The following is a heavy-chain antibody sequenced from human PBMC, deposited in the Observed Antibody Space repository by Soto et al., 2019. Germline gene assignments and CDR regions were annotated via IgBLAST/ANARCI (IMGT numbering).Heavy chain of an antibody. CDR1: GFTFDDYA. CDR3: AKDMKPGVGPSVDY. J-gene: IGHJ4*02. V-gene: IGHV3-9*01. Sequence: QPGGSLRLSCAASGFTFDDYAMHWVRQAPGKGLEWVSGISWNSGSIGYADSVKGRFTISRDNAKNSLYLQMNSLRAEDTALYYCAKDMKPGVGPSVDYWGQGTLVTVSS. D-gene: IGHD3-10*01. CDR2: ISWNSGSI.